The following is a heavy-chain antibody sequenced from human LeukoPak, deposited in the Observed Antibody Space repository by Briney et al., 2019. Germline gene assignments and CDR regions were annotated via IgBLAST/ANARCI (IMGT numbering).Heavy chain of an antibody. CDR3: AKRGVVIRVILVGFHKEAYYFDS. J-gene: IGHJ4*02. D-gene: IGHD3-22*01. Sequence: GGSLRLSCVVSGITLSNYGMSWVRQAPGKGLEWVAVISDSGGRTNYADSVKGRFTISRDNPKNTLYLQMNSLRAEDTAVYFCAKRGVVIRVILVGFHKEAYYFDSWGQGALVTVSS. CDR2: ISDSGGRT. V-gene: IGHV3-23*01. CDR1: GITLSNYG.